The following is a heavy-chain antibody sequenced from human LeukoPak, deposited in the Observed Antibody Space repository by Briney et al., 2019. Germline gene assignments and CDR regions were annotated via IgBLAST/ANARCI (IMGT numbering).Heavy chain of an antibody. V-gene: IGHV3-30*02. Sequence: GGSLRLSCAASGFTFSSYGMHWVRQAPGKGLEWVAFIRYDGNDKYYADSVKGRFTISRDKSKNTLYLQMNSLRPEDTAVYYCATKGYTYPSYWGQGTLVIVSS. D-gene: IGHD5-18*01. CDR1: GFTFSSYG. J-gene: IGHJ4*02. CDR3: ATKGYTYPSY. CDR2: IRYDGNDK.